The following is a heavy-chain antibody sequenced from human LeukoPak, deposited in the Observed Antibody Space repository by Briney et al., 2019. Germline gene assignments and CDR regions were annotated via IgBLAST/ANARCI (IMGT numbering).Heavy chain of an antibody. CDR1: GFTFSSYW. J-gene: IGHJ4*02. CDR2: IKQDGSEK. CDR3: ARRRYYDSSGYYLDY. Sequence: GGSLRLSCAASGFTFSSYWMSWVRQAPGKGLEWVANIKQDGSEKYYVDSVKGRFTISRDNAKSSLYLQMNSLRAEDTAVYYCARRRYYDSSGYYLDYWGQGTLVTVSS. D-gene: IGHD3-22*01. V-gene: IGHV3-7*05.